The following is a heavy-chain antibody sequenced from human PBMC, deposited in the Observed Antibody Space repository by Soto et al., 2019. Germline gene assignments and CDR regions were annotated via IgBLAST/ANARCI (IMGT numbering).Heavy chain of an antibody. J-gene: IGHJ4*02. CDR2: IYYSGST. CDR1: GGSISSGGYY. V-gene: IGHV4-31*03. D-gene: IGHD3-10*01. Sequence: SETLSLTCTVSGGSISSGGYYWSWIRQHPGKGLEWIGYIYYSGSTYYNPSLKSRVTISVDTSKNQFSLKLSSVTAADTAVYYCVSVMVRGVINDYWGQGTLVTVSS. CDR3: VSVMVRGVINDY.